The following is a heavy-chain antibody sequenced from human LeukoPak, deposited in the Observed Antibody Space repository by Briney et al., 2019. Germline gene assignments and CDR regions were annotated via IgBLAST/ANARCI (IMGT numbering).Heavy chain of an antibody. CDR3: ARNAYEFDY. Sequence: VKVSCKASGGTFSSYAISWVRQAPGQGLEWMGRIIPAFGVVDYAQRFQGRVTITTDESTSTAYMDLTSLRSEDTAVYYCARNAYEFDYWGQGTLVTVSS. CDR1: GGTFSSYA. D-gene: IGHD5-12*01. CDR2: IIPAFGVV. J-gene: IGHJ4*02. V-gene: IGHV1-69*05.